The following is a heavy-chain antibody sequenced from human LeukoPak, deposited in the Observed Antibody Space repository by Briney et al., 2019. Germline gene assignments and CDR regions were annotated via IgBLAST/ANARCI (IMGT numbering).Heavy chain of an antibody. CDR2: IYYSGST. CDR3: ARYPPQWLDLGFDY. Sequence: SETLSLTCTVSGGSISSSSYYWGWIRQPPGKGLEWIGSIYYSGSTYYNPSLKSRVTISVDTSKNQFSLKLSSVTAADTAVYYCARYPPQWLDLGFDYWGRGTLVTVSS. V-gene: IGHV4-39*01. CDR1: GGSISSSSYY. D-gene: IGHD6-19*01. J-gene: IGHJ4*02.